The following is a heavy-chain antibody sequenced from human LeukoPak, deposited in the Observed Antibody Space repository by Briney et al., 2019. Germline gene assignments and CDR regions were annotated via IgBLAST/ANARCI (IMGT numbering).Heavy chain of an antibody. CDR1: GFTLDDYA. Sequence: PGRSLSLSCAASGFTLDDYAMHWVRQAPGKGLEWVSGISWNSGSIGYADSVKGRFTISRDNAKNSLYLQMNSLRAEDTALYYCVKDKHDILTGPDYWGQGTLVTVSS. V-gene: IGHV3-9*01. CDR3: VKDKHDILTGPDY. J-gene: IGHJ4*02. CDR2: ISWNSGSI. D-gene: IGHD3-9*01.